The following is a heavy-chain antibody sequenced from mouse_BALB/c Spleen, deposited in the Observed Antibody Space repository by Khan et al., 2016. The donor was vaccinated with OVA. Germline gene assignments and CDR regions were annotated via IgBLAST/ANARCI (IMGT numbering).Heavy chain of an antibody. V-gene: IGHV9-3-1*01. CDR2: INTYTGEP. CDR1: GYTFTNYG. J-gene: IGHJ1*01. D-gene: IGHD1-1*02. Sequence: QIQLVQSGPELKKPGETVKISCKASGYTFTNYGMNWVKQAPGKGLKWMGWINTYTGEPTYADDFKGRFAFSLETSASTAYLQINNLKNEDTATYVWASGGYWYFDVLGAGTTVTVSS. CDR3: ASGGYWYFDV.